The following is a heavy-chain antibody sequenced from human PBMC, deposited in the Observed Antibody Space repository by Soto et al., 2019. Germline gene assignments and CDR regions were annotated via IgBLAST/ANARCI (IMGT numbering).Heavy chain of an antibody. Sequence: GGSLRLSCAVSGYTFNSYWMSWVRQAPGKGLEWVATIRQDGSEEHYVDSVKGRFSVSRDNAKNALYLQMSSLRAEDTAVYYCVRGCGRSSCPYYFDSWGQGTLVTVSS. CDR2: IRQDGSEE. J-gene: IGHJ4*02. CDR1: GYTFNSYW. D-gene: IGHD2-2*01. V-gene: IGHV3-7*01. CDR3: VRGCGRSSCPYYFDS.